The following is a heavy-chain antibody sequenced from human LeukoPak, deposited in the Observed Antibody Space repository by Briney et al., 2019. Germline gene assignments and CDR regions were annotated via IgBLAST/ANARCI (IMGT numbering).Heavy chain of an antibody. CDR3: ARDFNEYYYDSSGYPIDY. J-gene: IGHJ4*02. D-gene: IGHD3-22*01. Sequence: ASVKVPCKASGYTFTGYYMHWVRQAPGQGLEWMGWINPNSGGPNYAQKFQGRVTMTRDTSISTAYMELSRLRSDDTAVYYCARDFNEYYYDSSGYPIDYWGQGTLVTVSS. CDR1: GYTFTGYY. V-gene: IGHV1-2*02. CDR2: INPNSGGP.